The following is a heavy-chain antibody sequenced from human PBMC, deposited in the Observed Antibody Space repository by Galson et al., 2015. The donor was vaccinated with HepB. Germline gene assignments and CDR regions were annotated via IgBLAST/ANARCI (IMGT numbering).Heavy chain of an antibody. D-gene: IGHD3-9*01. J-gene: IGHJ6*02. CDR3: ARDRVLRCFDRLLLYNYYGMDV. V-gene: IGHV1-18*01. Sequence: SVKVSCKASGYTFTSYGISWVRQAPGQGLEWMGWISAYNGNTNYAQKLQGRVTMTTDTSTSTAYMELRSLRSDDTAVYYCARDRVLRCFDRLLLYNYYGMDVWGQGTTVTVSS. CDR2: ISAYNGNT. CDR1: GYTFTSYG.